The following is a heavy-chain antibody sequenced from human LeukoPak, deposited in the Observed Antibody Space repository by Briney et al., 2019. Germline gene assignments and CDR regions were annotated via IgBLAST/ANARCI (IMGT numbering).Heavy chain of an antibody. V-gene: IGHV3-48*01. CDR3: ASGPRYSSSWISV. Sequence: GGSLRLSCAASGFTFSSYTMNWVRQAPGKGLEWVSYISSSSSTIYYADSVKGRFTISRDNAKNSLYLQMNSLRAEDTAVYYCASGPRYSSSWISVWGQGTLVTVSS. J-gene: IGHJ4*02. CDR1: GFTFSSYT. CDR2: ISSSSSTI. D-gene: IGHD6-13*01.